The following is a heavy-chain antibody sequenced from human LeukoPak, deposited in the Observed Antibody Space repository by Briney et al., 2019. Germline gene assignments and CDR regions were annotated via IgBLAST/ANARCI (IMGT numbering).Heavy chain of an antibody. J-gene: IGHJ6*03. D-gene: IGHD4-11*01. V-gene: IGHV3-49*04. CDR3: TRDMSVTRSYYYYYMDV. Sequence: GGSLRLSCTASGFTFGDYAMSWVRQAPGKGLEWVGFIRSKAYGGTTEYAASVKGRFTISRDDSKSIAYLQMNSLKTEDTAVYYCTRDMSVTRSYYYYYMDVWGKGTTVTVSS. CDR2: IRSKAYGGTT. CDR1: GFTFGDYA.